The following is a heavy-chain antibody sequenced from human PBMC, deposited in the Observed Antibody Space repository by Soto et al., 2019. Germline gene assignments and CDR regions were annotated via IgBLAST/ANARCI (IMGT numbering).Heavy chain of an antibody. J-gene: IGHJ1*01. V-gene: IGHV2-5*02. Sequence: QITLKESGPTLVKPTQTLTLTCTFSGFSLSTSGVGVGWIRQPPGKALEWLALIYWDDDKRYSPSLKSRLTITKDTSKNQVVLTMTNMDPVDTATYYCARVGGIIAVAGTEHPRFQHWGQGTLVTVSS. CDR1: GFSLSTSGVG. D-gene: IGHD6-19*01. CDR2: IYWDDDK. CDR3: ARVGGIIAVAGTEHPRFQH.